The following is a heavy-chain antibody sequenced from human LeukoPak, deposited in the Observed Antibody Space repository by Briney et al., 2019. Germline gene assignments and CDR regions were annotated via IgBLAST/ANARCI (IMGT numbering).Heavy chain of an antibody. CDR1: GFTFSAYS. V-gene: IGHV3-48*02. CDR3: ARDPGYSRPSSYGYFDH. J-gene: IGHJ4*02. D-gene: IGHD1-26*01. CDR2: ITSSSDSI. Sequence: GGSLRLSCATSGFTFSAYSMIWVRQTPGKGLECLSYITSSSDSIHYADSVRGRFTVSRDNAKNSLYLQVNSLRDEDTAVYYCARDPGYSRPSSYGYFDHWGQGTLATVSS.